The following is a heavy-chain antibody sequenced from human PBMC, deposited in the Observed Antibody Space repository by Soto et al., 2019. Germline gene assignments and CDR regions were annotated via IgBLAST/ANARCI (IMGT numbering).Heavy chain of an antibody. J-gene: IGHJ5*02. V-gene: IGHV4-38-2*01. CDR1: GYSISSGYH. D-gene: IGHD2-15*01. Sequence: SETLSLTCAVSGYSISSGYHWGWIRQPPGKGLEWLGSVHHSGSTYYNPSLKSRLTISVDKSKNQFSLNLTSVTAADTAVYYCARQDRVVVEGRWFEPWGQGTLVTVS. CDR2: VHHSGST. CDR3: ARQDRVVVEGRWFEP.